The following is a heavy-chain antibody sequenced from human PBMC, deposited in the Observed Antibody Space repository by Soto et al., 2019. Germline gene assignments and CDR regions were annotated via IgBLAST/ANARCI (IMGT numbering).Heavy chain of an antibody. J-gene: IGHJ1*01. D-gene: IGHD3-16*01. CDR1: GFMFSAYT. CDR2: ISDDSSYI. CDR3: ANPYYFNH. Sequence: LRLSCAASGFMFSAYTMNWVRQAPGKGLEWLSSISDDSSYIDYADSLSGGFTVSSDNARNSLYLQIDSLGVEDTAVYYCANPYYFNHWGPGTLVTVSS. V-gene: IGHV3-21*06.